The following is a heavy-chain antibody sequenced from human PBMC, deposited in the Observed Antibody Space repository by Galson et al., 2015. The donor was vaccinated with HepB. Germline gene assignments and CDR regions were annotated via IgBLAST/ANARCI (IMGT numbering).Heavy chain of an antibody. CDR1: GYTFTSYG. Sequence: SVKVSCKASGYTFTSYGISWVRQAPGQGLEWMGWISAYNGNTNYAQKLQGRVTMTTDTSTSTAYMELRSLRSDDTAVYYCARVGYDILTGYWPYYFDYWGQGTLVTVSS. CDR3: ARVGYDILTGYWPYYFDY. J-gene: IGHJ4*02. D-gene: IGHD3-9*01. CDR2: ISAYNGNT. V-gene: IGHV1-18*01.